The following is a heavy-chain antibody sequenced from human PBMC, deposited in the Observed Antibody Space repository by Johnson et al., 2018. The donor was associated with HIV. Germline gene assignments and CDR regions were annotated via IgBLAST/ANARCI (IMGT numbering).Heavy chain of an antibody. Sequence: VQLVESGGGVVQPGRSLRLSCAASGFTFDDYGMSWVRQAQGKGLEWVSGINWNGGSTGYADSVKGRFTIFRDNAKNTLYLQMNSLRAEDTAVYYCATKRVAAADPDDAFDIWGQGTMVTVSS. CDR1: GFTFDDYG. CDR2: INWNGGST. CDR3: ATKRVAAADPDDAFDI. V-gene: IGHV3-20*04. J-gene: IGHJ3*02. D-gene: IGHD6-13*01.